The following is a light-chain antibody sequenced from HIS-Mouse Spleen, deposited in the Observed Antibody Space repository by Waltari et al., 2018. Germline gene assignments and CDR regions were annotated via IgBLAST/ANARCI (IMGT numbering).Light chain of an antibody. CDR2: RNN. CDR3: AAWDDSLSGPV. CDR1: SSNIGSNY. Sequence: QSVLTQPPSASGTPGQRVTISCSGSSSNIGSNYVSCYQQLPGTAPKPLIYRNNQRPSGVPDRFSGSKSGTSASLAISGLRSEDEADYYCAAWDDSLSGPVFGGGTKLTVL. J-gene: IGLJ3*02. V-gene: IGLV1-47*01.